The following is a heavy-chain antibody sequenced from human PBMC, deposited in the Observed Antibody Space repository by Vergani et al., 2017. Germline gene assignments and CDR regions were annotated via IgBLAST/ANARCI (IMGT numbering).Heavy chain of an antibody. V-gene: IGHV3-20*04. CDR2: INSNAAKT. D-gene: IGHD1-1*01. CDR3: ARVLSDTWNRAMDV. J-gene: IGHJ6*02. Sequence: EVQLVEHGGGVVRPGGSLRLSCAASVFIFDHYGMSWVRQVPGKGLEGVSGINSNAAKTVYADPVKGRFTISRDNAKNSVYLQMNSLRAEDTALYYCARVLSDTWNRAMDVWGQGTTVTVSS. CDR1: VFIFDHYG.